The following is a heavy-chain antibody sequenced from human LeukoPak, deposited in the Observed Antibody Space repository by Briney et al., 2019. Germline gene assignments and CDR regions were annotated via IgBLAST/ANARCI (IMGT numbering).Heavy chain of an antibody. CDR2: MNPNSGNT. Sequence: ASVKVSCKASGYTFTSYDINWVRQATGQGLEWMGWMNPNSGNTGYAQKFQGRVTITRNTSISTAYMELSRLRSDDTAVYYCARNYFWSGYYLGYYYMDVWGKGTTVTVSS. V-gene: IGHV1-8*03. J-gene: IGHJ6*03. CDR1: GYTFTSYD. CDR3: ARNYFWSGYYLGYYYMDV. D-gene: IGHD3-3*01.